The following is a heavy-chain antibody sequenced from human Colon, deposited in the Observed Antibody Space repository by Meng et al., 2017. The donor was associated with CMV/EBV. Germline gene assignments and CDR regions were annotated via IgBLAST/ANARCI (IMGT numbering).Heavy chain of an antibody. V-gene: IGHV5-51*01. CDR3: ARHGRYYGSGSFLSGSDY. J-gene: IGHJ4*02. D-gene: IGHD3-10*01. CDR1: GYSFTSYW. CDR2: IYPGDSDT. Sequence: KVSCKGSGYSFTSYWIGWVRQMPGKGLEWMGIIYPGDSDTRYSPSFQGQVTISADKSISTAYLQWSSLKASDTAMYYCARHGRYYGSGSFLSGSDYWGQGTLVTVSS.